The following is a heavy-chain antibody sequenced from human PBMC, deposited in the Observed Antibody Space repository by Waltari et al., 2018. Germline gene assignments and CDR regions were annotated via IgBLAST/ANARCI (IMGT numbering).Heavy chain of an antibody. D-gene: IGHD1-26*01. CDR3: ARQGLSVGPRADWFDP. CDR2: IYPGDSDT. V-gene: IGHV5-51*01. J-gene: IGHJ5*02. Sequence: EVQLVQSGAEVKKPGESLKISCKGSGYSFTSYWIGWVRQMPGKGLEWMGIIYPGDSDTRYSPSFQGQVTISADKSISTAYLQWSSLKASDTAMYYCARQGLSVGPRADWFDPWGQGTLVTVSS. CDR1: GYSFTSYW.